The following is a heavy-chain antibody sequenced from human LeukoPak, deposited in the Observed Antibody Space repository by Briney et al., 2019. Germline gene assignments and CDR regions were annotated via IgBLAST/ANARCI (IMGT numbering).Heavy chain of an antibody. V-gene: IGHV3-23*01. CDR3: AKDGPASYDFWSDYYYYYMDV. D-gene: IGHD3-3*01. J-gene: IGHJ6*03. CDR1: GFTFSSYA. Sequence: PGGSLRLSCAASGFTFSSYAMSWVRQAPGKGLEWVSAISGSGGSTYYADSVKGRFTISRDNSKNTLYLQMNSLRAEDTAVYYCAKDGPASYDFWSDYYYYYMDVWGKGTTVTVSS. CDR2: ISGSGGST.